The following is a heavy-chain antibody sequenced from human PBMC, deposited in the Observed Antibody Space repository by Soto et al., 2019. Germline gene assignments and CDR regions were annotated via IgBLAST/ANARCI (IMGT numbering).Heavy chain of an antibody. J-gene: IGHJ4*02. D-gene: IGHD2-8*01. Sequence: EVQVLESGGGLAQPGGSLRLSCATSGFTFSSNGMSWVRQAPGKGLDWVSGISGSGRNTYYADSVKGRFTISRDNSKNTLFLKMNSLIVEDTAVYYCAKNGLSDSPSAIDSWGQGTLVTVSS. CDR2: ISGSGRNT. CDR1: GFTFSSNG. CDR3: AKNGLSDSPSAIDS. V-gene: IGHV3-23*01.